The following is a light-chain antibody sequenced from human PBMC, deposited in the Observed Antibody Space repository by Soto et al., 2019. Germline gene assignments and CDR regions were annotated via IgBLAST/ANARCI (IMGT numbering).Light chain of an antibody. CDR1: RSDVGGYNY. CDR3: SSYTISSTRV. V-gene: IGLV2-14*01. J-gene: IGLJ1*01. Sequence: QSALTQPASVSGSPGQSITISCTGTRSDVGGYNYVSWYQQHPGKAPKLMIYDVSNRPSGVSNRFSGSKSGNTASLTISGLQAEDEADYYCSSYTISSTRVFGTGTKLTVL. CDR2: DVS.